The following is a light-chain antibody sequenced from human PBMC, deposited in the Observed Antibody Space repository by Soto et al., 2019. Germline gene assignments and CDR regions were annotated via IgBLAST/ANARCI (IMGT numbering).Light chain of an antibody. J-gene: IGLJ2*01. V-gene: IGLV2-14*01. CDR2: DVN. Sequence: QSVLTQPASVSGSPGQSITISCTGTSSDVGGYNYVSWYQQHPGKAPKLMIYDVNTRPSGVSNRFSGSKSGNTASLTISGLPAEDEADYYCSSYTSSFSFGGGTKLTVL. CDR1: SSDVGGYNY. CDR3: SSYTSSFS.